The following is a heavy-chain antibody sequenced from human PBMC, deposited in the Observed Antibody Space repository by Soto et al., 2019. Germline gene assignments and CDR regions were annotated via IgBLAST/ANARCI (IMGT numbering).Heavy chain of an antibody. J-gene: IGHJ2*01. Sequence: QVQLVESGGGVVQPGRSLRLSCAASGLTFSNYAMHWVRQAPGKGLEWVAVISYDGSSKYYADSVKGRFTISRDNSENTLNLQMNRLRSEDTAVYYCARRYADGSGSPRYFDLWGRGTLVTVSS. D-gene: IGHD3-22*01. CDR1: GLTFSNYA. CDR3: ARRYADGSGSPRYFDL. CDR2: ISYDGSSK. V-gene: IGHV3-30*04.